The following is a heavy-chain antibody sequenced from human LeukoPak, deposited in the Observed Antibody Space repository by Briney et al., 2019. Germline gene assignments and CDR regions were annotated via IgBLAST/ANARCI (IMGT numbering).Heavy chain of an antibody. D-gene: IGHD2-2*01. Sequence: GASVKVSCKASGYTFTSCDINWVRQATGQGLEWMGWMNPNSGNTGYAQKFQGGVTITRNTSISTAYMELSSLRSEDTAVYYCARSSTSWNYYYYYMDVWGKGTTVTVSS. J-gene: IGHJ6*03. V-gene: IGHV1-8*03. CDR3: ARSSTSWNYYYYYMDV. CDR1: GYTFTSCD. CDR2: MNPNSGNT.